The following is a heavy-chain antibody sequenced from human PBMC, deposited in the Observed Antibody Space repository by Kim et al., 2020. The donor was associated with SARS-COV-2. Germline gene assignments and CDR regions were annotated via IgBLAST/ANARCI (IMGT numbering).Heavy chain of an antibody. Sequence: SETLSLTCAVYGGSFSGYYWSWIRQPPGKGLEWIGEINHSGSTNYNPSLKSRVTISVDTSKNQFSLKLSSVTAADTAVYYCARGLNPDRRNDYWGQGTLV. CDR1: GGSFSGYY. CDR2: INHSGST. J-gene: IGHJ4*02. CDR3: ARGLNPDRRNDY. V-gene: IGHV4-34*01.